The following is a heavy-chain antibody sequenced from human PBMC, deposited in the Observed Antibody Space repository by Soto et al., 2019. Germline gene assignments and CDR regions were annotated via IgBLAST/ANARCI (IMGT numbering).Heavy chain of an antibody. Sequence: GASVKVSCKASGGTFSSDSFSWVRQAPGQGLEWMGGIIPMFDTPIYAQKFQDRVTITADESTSTAYMQLSSLRSGDTAVYYCARGTTGIADFDSWGQGTLVTVSS. D-gene: IGHD1-1*01. CDR1: GGTFSSDS. J-gene: IGHJ4*02. CDR3: ARGTTGIADFDS. V-gene: IGHV1-69*13. CDR2: IIPMFDTP.